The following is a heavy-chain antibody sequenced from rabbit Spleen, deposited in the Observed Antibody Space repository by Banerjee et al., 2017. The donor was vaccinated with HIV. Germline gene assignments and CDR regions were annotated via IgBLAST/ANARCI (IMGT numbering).Heavy chain of an antibody. CDR3: ARDTGTSFSTYGMDL. CDR2: IDTGTGSA. Sequence: QQQLEESGGGLVQPEGSLTLTCTASGFSLSVYWICWVRQAPGKGLEWIGCIDTGTGSAHYASWVKGRFTISKTSSTTVDLKLTSLTAADTATYFCARDTGTSFSTYGMDLWGQGTLVTVS. CDR1: GFSLSVYW. V-gene: IGHV1S45*01. D-gene: IGHD7-1*01. J-gene: IGHJ6*01.